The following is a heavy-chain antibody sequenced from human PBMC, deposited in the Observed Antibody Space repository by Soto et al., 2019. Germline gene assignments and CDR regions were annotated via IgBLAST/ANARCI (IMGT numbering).Heavy chain of an antibody. J-gene: IGHJ6*02. D-gene: IGHD5-18*01. V-gene: IGHV1-2*04. CDR3: ARDLLVYTAMNYDVMYF. Sequence: ASVKVSCKASGYTFTGYYMHWVRQAPGQGLEWMGWINPNSGGTNYAQKFQGWVTMTRDTSISTAYMELSRLRSDDTAVYYCARDLLVYTAMNYDVMYFWGQGTTVTVSS. CDR2: INPNSGGT. CDR1: GYTFTGYY.